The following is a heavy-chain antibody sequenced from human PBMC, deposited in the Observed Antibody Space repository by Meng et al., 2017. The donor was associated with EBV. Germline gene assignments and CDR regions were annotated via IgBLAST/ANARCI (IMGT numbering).Heavy chain of an antibody. CDR3: ARPFPSWQSPRLDPFGA. V-gene: IGHV4-39*01. CDR2: VHYTGRT. J-gene: IGHJ5*02. Sequence: RRLRESGPGHVKASETLSLPCTVSGDSISSFYYWGWIRQPPGRGLEWIGSVHYTGRTYYSPSLKSRVTVSVDTSKNQFSLRLTSVTAADTAVYYCARPFPSWQSPRLDPFGAWGQGTLVTVSS. CDR1: GDSISSFYY. D-gene: IGHD6-19*01.